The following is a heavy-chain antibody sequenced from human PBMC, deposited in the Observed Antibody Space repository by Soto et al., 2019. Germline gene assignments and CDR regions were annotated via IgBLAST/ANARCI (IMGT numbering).Heavy chain of an antibody. V-gene: IGHV1-24*01. CDR3: ATAGIAVAGIGNWFDP. CDR2: FDPEDGET. CDR1: GYTLTELS. Sequence: ASVKVSCKVSGYTLTELSMHWVRQAPGKGLEWMGGFDPEDGETIYAQKFQGRVTMTEDTSTDTAYMELSSLGSEDTAVYYCATAGIAVAGIGNWFDPWGQGTLVTVSS. D-gene: IGHD6-19*01. J-gene: IGHJ5*02.